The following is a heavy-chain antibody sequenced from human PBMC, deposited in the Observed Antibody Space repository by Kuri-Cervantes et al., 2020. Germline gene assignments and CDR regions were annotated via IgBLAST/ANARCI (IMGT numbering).Heavy chain of an antibody. CDR2: IWYDGSNK. CDR1: GFTFSSYG. CDR3: AREGDSSSWYVYYFDY. V-gene: IGHV3-33*01. J-gene: IGHJ4*02. Sequence: RSLSLSCAASGFTFSSYGVHWVRQAPGKGLEWVALIWYDGSNKYYAESVKGRFTIPRDNAKNTLYLQMNSLRAEDTAVYFCAREGDSSSWYVYYFDYWGQGTLVTVSS. D-gene: IGHD6-13*01.